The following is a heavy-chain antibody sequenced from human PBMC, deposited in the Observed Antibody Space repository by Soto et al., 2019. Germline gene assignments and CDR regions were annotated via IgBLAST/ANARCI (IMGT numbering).Heavy chain of an antibody. CDR1: GFTFSSYG. D-gene: IGHD3-10*01. Sequence: QVQLVESGGGVVQPGRSLRLSCAASGFTFSSYGMHWVRQAPGKGLEWVAVIWYDGSNKYYADSVKGRFTISRDNSKNTLYLQMNSLRAEDTAVYYCARDNWSMVRGVIKQTDYYYYGMDVWGQGTTVTVS. CDR3: ARDNWSMVRGVIKQTDYYYYGMDV. CDR2: IWYDGSNK. J-gene: IGHJ6*02. V-gene: IGHV3-33*01.